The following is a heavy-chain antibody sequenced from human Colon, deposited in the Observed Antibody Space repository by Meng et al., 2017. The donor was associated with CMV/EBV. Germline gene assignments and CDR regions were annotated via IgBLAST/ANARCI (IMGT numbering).Heavy chain of an antibody. J-gene: IGHJ2*01. V-gene: IGHV4-59*01. CDR2: INHSGKS. CDR3: ARDRAELRPWYFDV. Sequence: GSLRLSCTVSGGSISGNYWHWIRQSPGKGLEWIAYINHSGKSNYNPSLKSRATISVDTSKDQVSLKVTSVTAADTAVYYRARDRAELRPWYFDVWGRGALVTVSS. CDR1: GGSISGNY. D-gene: IGHD1-7*01.